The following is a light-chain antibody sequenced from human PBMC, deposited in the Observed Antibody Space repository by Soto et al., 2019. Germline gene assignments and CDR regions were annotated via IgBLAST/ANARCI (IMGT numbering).Light chain of an antibody. J-gene: IGKJ5*01. Sequence: DIQMTQSPSSLSASVGDRVTITCRASQGIRNDLGWYQQRQGKAPKRLIYAASSLQIGVPSRFSGSGSGTEFTLTISRLEPEDFAVYYCQQYGSSPAVTFCQGTRLEIK. CDR2: AAS. CDR1: QGIRND. CDR3: QQYGSSPAVT. V-gene: IGKV1-17*01.